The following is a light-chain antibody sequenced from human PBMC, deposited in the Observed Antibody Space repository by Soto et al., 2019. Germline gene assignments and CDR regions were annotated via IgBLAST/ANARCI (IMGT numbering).Light chain of an antibody. V-gene: IGKV1-5*01. Sequence: IQMTHSPSTLSASLGEIVTITFRASQSISSWFAWYQQKPCKAPKLLIYGASSLERGVPSRFSGSGSGTEFTLTISSLQPDDFATYFCHHYNDYSRTFGQGTRLEIK. CDR2: GAS. CDR1: QSISSW. J-gene: IGKJ5*01. CDR3: HHYNDYSRT.